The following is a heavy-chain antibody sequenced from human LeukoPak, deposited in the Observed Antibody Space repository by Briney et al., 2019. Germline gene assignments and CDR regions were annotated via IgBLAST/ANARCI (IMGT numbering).Heavy chain of an antibody. CDR3: ARGPKGMIVVAPPNY. V-gene: IGHV3-30-3*01. CDR1: GFTFSSYA. Sequence: GGSLRLSCAASGFTFSSYAMHWVRQAPGKGLEWVAVISYDGSNKYYADSVKGRFTISRDNSKNTLYLQMNSLRAEDTAVYYCARGPKGMIVVAPPNYWGQGTLVTVS. J-gene: IGHJ4*02. D-gene: IGHD3-22*01. CDR2: ISYDGSNK.